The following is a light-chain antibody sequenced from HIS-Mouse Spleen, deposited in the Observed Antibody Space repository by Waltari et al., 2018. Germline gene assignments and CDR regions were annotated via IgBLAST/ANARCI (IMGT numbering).Light chain of an antibody. CDR2: GGS. V-gene: IGLV2-23*01. CDR3: CSYAGSSTWV. J-gene: IGLJ3*02. Sequence: QSALTQPASVSGSPGQPITISCTGTSSDVGSYNIVSWYQQHPGKAPKLMIDGGSKRPSGVSKRFPGSKSGNTASLTISGLQAEDEADYYCCSYAGSSTWVFGGGTKLTVL. CDR1: SSDVGSYNI.